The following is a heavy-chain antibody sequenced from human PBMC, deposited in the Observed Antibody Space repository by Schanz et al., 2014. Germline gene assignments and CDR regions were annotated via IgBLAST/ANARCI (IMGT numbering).Heavy chain of an antibody. CDR3: ARGGSGSHYRLDY. Sequence: VQLVESGGGVVQPGGSLRLSCAASGFGFSSYSMNWVRQAPGKGLEWVSYISGSSRTIYYADSMKDRFTVSRDNAENALYLQMNSLRAEDTGLYCCARGGSGSHYRLDYWGQGTLVTVSS. CDR1: GFGFSSYS. D-gene: IGHD1-26*01. V-gene: IGHV3-48*01. J-gene: IGHJ4*02. CDR2: ISGSSRTI.